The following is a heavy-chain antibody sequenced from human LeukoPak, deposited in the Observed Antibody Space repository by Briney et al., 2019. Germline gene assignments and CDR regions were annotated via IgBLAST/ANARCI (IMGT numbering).Heavy chain of an antibody. CDR3: ARASPKGYDILTGYPYGMDV. CDR1: GYTFSAYG. D-gene: IGHD3-9*01. V-gene: IGHV1-18*01. CDR2: ISGDSTNT. Sequence: ASVKVSCKASGYTFSAYGISWVRLAPGQGLEWMGWISGDSTNTRYAQKFQGRVSMTTDTPTSTAYMELRSLRSDDTAVFYCARASPKGYDILTGYPYGMDVWGQGTTVTVSS. J-gene: IGHJ6*02.